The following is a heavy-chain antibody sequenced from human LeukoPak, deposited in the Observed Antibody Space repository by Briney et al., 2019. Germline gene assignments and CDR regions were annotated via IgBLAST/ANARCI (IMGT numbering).Heavy chain of an antibody. V-gene: IGHV3-66*01. CDR3: ARGTDILTGYLFRFDY. J-gene: IGHJ4*02. Sequence: GGSLRLSCAASGFTVSSNYMSWVRQAPGKGLEWVSVIYSGGSTYYADSVKGRFTISRDNAKNSLYLQMNSLRAEDTAVYYCARGTDILTGYLFRFDYWGQGTLVTVPS. CDR1: GFTVSSNY. D-gene: IGHD3-9*01. CDR2: IYSGGST.